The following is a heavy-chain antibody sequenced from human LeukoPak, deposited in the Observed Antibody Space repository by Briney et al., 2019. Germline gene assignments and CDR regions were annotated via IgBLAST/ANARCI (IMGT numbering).Heavy chain of an antibody. J-gene: IGHJ4*02. CDR3: ARKGPFGELFGYYFDY. Sequence: SGTLSLICAVDGGSVGGYYWSWIRQPPGEGLEWIGEINHSVSTNYKPSLKSRVTISVDTSKHQFSLKLSSVPAADTAVYYCARKGPFGELFGYYFDYWGQGTLVTVSS. CDR2: INHSVST. D-gene: IGHD3-10*01. V-gene: IGHV4-34*01. CDR1: GGSVGGYY.